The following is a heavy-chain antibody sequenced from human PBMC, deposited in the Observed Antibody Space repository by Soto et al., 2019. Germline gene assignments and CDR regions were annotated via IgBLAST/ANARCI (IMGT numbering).Heavy chain of an antibody. V-gene: IGHV4-30-4*01. Sequence: SETLSLTCTVSGGSISSGNYYWSWIRQPPGKGLEWIGYIYYSGSTYYNPSLKSRVTISVDTSENQFSLKLSSVTAADTAVYFCARVVESGSRAYYNAMDVWGQGTTVTVSS. CDR2: IYYSGST. J-gene: IGHJ6*02. CDR1: GGSISSGNYY. D-gene: IGHD3-10*01. CDR3: ARVVESGSRAYYNAMDV.